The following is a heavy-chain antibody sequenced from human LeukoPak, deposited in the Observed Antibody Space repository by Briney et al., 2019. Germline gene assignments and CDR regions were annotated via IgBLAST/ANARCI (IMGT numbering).Heavy chain of an antibody. CDR2: MNPNSGNT. J-gene: IGHJ6*02. V-gene: IGHV1-8*01. CDR1: GYTFTSYD. CDR3: AREYNWNYVAYYYYGMDV. Sequence: ASVKVSCKASGYTFTSYDINWVRQATGQGLEWMGWMNPNSGNTGYAQKSQGRVTMTRNTSISTAYMELSSLRSEDTAVYYCAREYNWNYVAYYYYGMDVWGQGTTVTVSS. D-gene: IGHD1-7*01.